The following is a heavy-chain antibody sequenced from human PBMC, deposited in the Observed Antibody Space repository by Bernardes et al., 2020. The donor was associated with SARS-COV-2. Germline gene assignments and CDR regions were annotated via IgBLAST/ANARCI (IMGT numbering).Heavy chain of an antibody. CDR1: GGSISSYY. J-gene: IGHJ5*02. CDR2: IYYSGST. V-gene: IGHV4-59*01. Sequence: SETLSLTRTVSGGSISSYYWSWIRQPPGKGLEWIGYIYYSGSTNYNPSLKSRVTISVDTSKNQFSLKLSSVTAADTAVYYCARGHHAPYYDFWSGPTNWFDPWGQGTLVTVSS. CDR3: ARGHHAPYYDFWSGPTNWFDP. D-gene: IGHD3-3*01.